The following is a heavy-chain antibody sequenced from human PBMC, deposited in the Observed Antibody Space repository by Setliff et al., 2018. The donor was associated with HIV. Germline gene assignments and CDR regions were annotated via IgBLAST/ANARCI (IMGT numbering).Heavy chain of an antibody. CDR3: AKEVVDYYDSSGYLGLDY. CDR2: IWYDGSNK. Sequence: PGGSLRLSCAASGFTFSSYGMHWARQAPGKGLEWVAVIWYDGSNKYYADSVKGRFTISRDNSKNTLYLQMNSLRAEDTAVYYCAKEVVDYYDSSGYLGLDYWGQGTLVTVSS. D-gene: IGHD3-22*01. J-gene: IGHJ4*02. CDR1: GFTFSSYG. V-gene: IGHV3-33*06.